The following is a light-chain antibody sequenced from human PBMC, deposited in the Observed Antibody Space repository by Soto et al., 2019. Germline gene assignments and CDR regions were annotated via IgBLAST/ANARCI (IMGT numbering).Light chain of an antibody. CDR2: NGV. CDR3: QSYDNTLSGSGV. V-gene: IGLV1-40*01. CDR1: SSNIEAGYD. J-gene: IGLJ2*01. Sequence: QSVLTQPPSVSGAPGQRGTISCTGNSSNIEAGYDVHWYQFLPGTAPKLLIYNGVLRPSGVPDRFSGSVSGTSASLAIAGLQAGDEADYHCQSYDNTLSGSGVFGGGTKLTVL.